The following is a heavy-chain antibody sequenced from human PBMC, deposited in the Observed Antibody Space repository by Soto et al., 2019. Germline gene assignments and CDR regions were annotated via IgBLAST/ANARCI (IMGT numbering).Heavy chain of an antibody. CDR2: INPSGGST. J-gene: IGHJ4*02. Sequence: QVQLVQSGAEVKKPGASVKVSCKASGYTFTSYYMHWVRQAPGQGLEWMGIINPSGGSTSYAQKFQGRVTMTRDTSTSTVYMELSSLRSEDTAVYYGAREARRESYDYNYYDSSGYSPYYFDYWGQGTLVTVSS. D-gene: IGHD3-22*01. CDR3: AREARRESYDYNYYDSSGYSPYYFDY. V-gene: IGHV1-46*01. CDR1: GYTFTSYY.